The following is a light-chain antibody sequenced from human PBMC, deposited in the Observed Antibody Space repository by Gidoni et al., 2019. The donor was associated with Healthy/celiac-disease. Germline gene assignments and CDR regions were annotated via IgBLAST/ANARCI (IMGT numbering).Light chain of an antibody. Sequence: EIVLTQSPATLSLSPGERATVSCRASQSVSSYLAWYQQKPGQAHRLLIYDASNRATGIPARFSGSGSGTDFTLTSSSLDPEDFAVYYCQQRSNWPPSITFGQGTRLEIK. CDR3: QQRSNWPPSIT. CDR1: QSVSSY. V-gene: IGKV3-11*01. J-gene: IGKJ5*01. CDR2: DAS.